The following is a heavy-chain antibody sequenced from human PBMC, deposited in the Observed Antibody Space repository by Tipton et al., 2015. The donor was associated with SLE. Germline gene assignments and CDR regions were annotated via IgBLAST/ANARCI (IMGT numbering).Heavy chain of an antibody. CDR3: ARDQTTVVTRGYYYYYMDV. J-gene: IGHJ6*03. D-gene: IGHD4-23*01. V-gene: IGHV4-39*07. Sequence: TLSLTCTVSGGSISSSSYYWGWIRQPPGKGLEWIGSIYYSGSTYYNPSLKSRVTISVDTSKNQLSLKLSSVTAADTAVYYCARDQTTVVTRGYYYYYMDVWGKGTTVTVSS. CDR1: GGSISSSSYY. CDR2: IYYSGST.